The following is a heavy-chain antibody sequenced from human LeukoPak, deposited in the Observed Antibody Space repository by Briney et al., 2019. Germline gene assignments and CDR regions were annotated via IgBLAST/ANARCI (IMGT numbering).Heavy chain of an antibody. CDR1: GFTFSSYE. Sequence: PGGSLRLSCAASGFTFSSYEMNWVRQAPGKGLEWLSGVSPPGGGTYYADSVKGRFTISRDDSRNTLYLQMNSLRAEDTAVYFCANYYYYDGSGYVFDYWGQGTLVTVSS. CDR2: VSPPGGGT. J-gene: IGHJ4*02. CDR3: ANYYYYDGSGYVFDY. D-gene: IGHD3-22*01. V-gene: IGHV3-23*01.